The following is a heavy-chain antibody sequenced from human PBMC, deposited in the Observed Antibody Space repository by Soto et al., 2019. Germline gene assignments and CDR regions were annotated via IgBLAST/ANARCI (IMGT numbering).Heavy chain of an antibody. CDR1: GGSISSYY. V-gene: IGHV4-59*01. CDR2: IYYSGST. D-gene: IGHD6-19*01. Sequence: PSETLSLTCTVPGGSISSYYWSWIRQPPGKGLEWIGYIYYSGSTNYNPSLKSRVTISVDTSKNQFSLKLSSVTAADTAVYYCARGPIDSSGWPIYYYYGMDVWGQGTTVTVSS. J-gene: IGHJ6*02. CDR3: ARGPIDSSGWPIYYYYGMDV.